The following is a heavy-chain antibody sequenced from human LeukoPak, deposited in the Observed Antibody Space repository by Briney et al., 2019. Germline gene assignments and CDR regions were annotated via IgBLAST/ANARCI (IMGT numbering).Heavy chain of an antibody. CDR3: ARVYCGGDCYSPYYFDY. J-gene: IGHJ4*02. CDR1: GGSFSGYY. Sequence: SETLSLTCAVYGGSFSGYYGSWIRQPPGKGLEWIGEINHSGSTNYNPSLKSRVTISVDTSKNQFSLKLSSVTAADTAVYYCARVYCGGDCYSPYYFDYWGQGTLVTVSS. V-gene: IGHV4-34*01. CDR2: INHSGST. D-gene: IGHD2-21*02.